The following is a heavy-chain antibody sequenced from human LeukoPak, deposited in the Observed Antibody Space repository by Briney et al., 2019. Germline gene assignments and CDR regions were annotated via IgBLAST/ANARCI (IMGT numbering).Heavy chain of an antibody. CDR3: AKDRIDSGSYYYIDD. Sequence: GGSLRLFCANSGFTFSLHALNWVRQGPGKGPEWVPGIRGSGDNTYYAVSVKGRFTISRDNYRNTLFLQMNSLRADDTAVYYCAKDRIDSGSYYYIDDWGQGTLATVSS. CDR1: GFTFSLHA. V-gene: IGHV3-23*01. CDR2: IRGSGDNT. J-gene: IGHJ4*02. D-gene: IGHD3-10*01.